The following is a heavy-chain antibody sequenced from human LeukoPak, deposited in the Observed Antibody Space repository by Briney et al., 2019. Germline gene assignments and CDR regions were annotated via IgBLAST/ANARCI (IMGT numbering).Heavy chain of an antibody. D-gene: IGHD3-3*01. V-gene: IGHV4-34*01. CDR3: ARVSYDFWSGCLDY. CDR1: GGSFSGYY. J-gene: IGHJ4*02. CDR2: INHSGST. Sequence: SETLSLTCAVYGGSFSGYYWSWIRQPPGKGLEWIGEINHSGSTNYNPSLKSRVTISVDTSKNQFSLKLSSVTAADTAVYYCARVSYDFWSGCLDYWGQGTLVTVSS.